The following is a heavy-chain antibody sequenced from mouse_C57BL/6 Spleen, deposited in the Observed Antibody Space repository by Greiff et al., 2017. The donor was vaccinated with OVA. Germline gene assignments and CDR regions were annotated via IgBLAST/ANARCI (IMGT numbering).Heavy chain of an antibody. D-gene: IGHD1-1*01. Sequence: EVQLQQSGPELVKPGASVKISCKASGYTFTDYYMNWVKQSHGKSLEWIGDINPNNGGTSYNQKFKGKATLTVDKSSSTAYMELRSLTSEDSAVYYCARDITTVVAEYYFDYWGQGTTLTVSS. V-gene: IGHV1-26*01. CDR2: INPNNGGT. J-gene: IGHJ2*01. CDR1: GYTFTDYY. CDR3: ARDITTVVAEYYFDY.